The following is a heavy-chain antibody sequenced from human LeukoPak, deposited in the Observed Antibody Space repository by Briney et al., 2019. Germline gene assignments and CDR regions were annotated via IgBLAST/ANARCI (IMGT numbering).Heavy chain of an antibody. J-gene: IGHJ3*02. D-gene: IGHD5-12*01. CDR2: INPNSGGT. CDR3: ARESGDDLSAFDI. Sequence: GASVTVSCTASGYTFIGYYMHWVRQAPGQGLEWMGRINPNSGGTNYAQKLQGRVTMTTDTSTSTAYMELRSLRSDDTAVYYCARESGDDLSAFDIWGQGTMVAVSS. V-gene: IGHV1-2*06. CDR1: GYTFIGYY.